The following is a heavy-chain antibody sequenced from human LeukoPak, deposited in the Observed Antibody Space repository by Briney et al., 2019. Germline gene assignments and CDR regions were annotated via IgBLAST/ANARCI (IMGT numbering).Heavy chain of an antibody. CDR3: AGGRGDYYGSGSYYNGGLMDA. CDR2: IWYDGSNK. J-gene: IGHJ6*04. V-gene: IGHV3-33*01. Sequence: PGRSLRLSCAASGFTFSSYGMHWVRQAPGKGLEWVAVIWYDGSNKYYADSVKGRFTISRGNSKNTLYLQMNSLRAEDTAVYYCAGGRGDYYGSGSYYNGGLMDAWGKGTTVTVSS. D-gene: IGHD3-10*01. CDR1: GFTFSSYG.